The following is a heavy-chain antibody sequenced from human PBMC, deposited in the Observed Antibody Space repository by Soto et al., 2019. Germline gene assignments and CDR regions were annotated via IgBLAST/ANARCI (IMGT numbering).Heavy chain of an antibody. CDR1: GGSIRSGGYY. CDR2: IYYSGNT. D-gene: IGHD5-18*01. J-gene: IGHJ6*02. CDR3: ARDRLMATAGTARHYFGLDV. Sequence: SETLSLTCTVSGGSIRSGGYYWSWVRQNPRRGLEWIGNIYYSGNTYYNPSLKSRLTISVDTSRNQFSLNLSSVTAADTAVYYCARDRLMATAGTARHYFGLDVWGQGTTVTVSS. V-gene: IGHV4-31*03.